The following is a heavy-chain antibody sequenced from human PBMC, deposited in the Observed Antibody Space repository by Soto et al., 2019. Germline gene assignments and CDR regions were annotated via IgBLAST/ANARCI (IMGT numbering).Heavy chain of an antibody. CDR3: ARDRVLGYLVGVY. V-gene: IGHV3-30-3*01. Sequence: QVQLVESGGGVVQPGRSLRLSCAASGFTFSSYAMHWVRQAPGKGLEWVAVISYDGSNKYYADSVKGRFTISRDNSKNSLYLQMNGLRAEDTAVYYCARDRVLGYLVGVYWGQGTLVTVSS. CDR1: GFTFSSYA. D-gene: IGHD3-9*01. J-gene: IGHJ4*02. CDR2: ISYDGSNK.